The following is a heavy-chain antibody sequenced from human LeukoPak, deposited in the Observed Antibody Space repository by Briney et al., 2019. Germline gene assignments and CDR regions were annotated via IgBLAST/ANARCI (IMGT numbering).Heavy chain of an antibody. CDR2: IYDSGST. CDR3: ACLTTADAFDI. J-gene: IGHJ3*02. V-gene: IGHV4-59*01. Sequence: SETLSLTCTVSGGSISRYYWSWIRQPPREGLEWIGYIYDSGSTNYNPSLKSRVTISVDTPKNQFSLKLSSVTAADTAVYYCACLTTADAFDIWGQGTMVTVSS. D-gene: IGHD3-22*01. CDR1: GGSISRYY.